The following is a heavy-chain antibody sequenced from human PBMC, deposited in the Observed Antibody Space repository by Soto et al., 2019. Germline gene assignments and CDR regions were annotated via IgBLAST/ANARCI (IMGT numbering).Heavy chain of an antibody. CDR1: GYPFITYD. J-gene: IGHJ4*02. D-gene: IGHD4-17*01. Sequence: QVQLVQSGAEVKEPGASVKISCKASGYPFITYDVNWVRQATGQGLEWMGWMNCKSGDTGFAPKFQGRVTMTRDTSINTAYMELSNLRSDDTAVYYCVTNGDVPYGALRYWGQGTVVSVSS. CDR3: VTNGDVPYGALRY. V-gene: IGHV1-8*01. CDR2: MNCKSGDT.